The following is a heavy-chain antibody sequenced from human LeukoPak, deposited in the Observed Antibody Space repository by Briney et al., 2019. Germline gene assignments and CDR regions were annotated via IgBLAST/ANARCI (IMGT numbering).Heavy chain of an antibody. V-gene: IGHV3-30*02. CDR1: GFTVSSNY. Sequence: GGSLRLSCAASGFTVSSNYMSWVRQAPGKGLEWVAFIRYDGSNKYYADSVKGRFTISSDNSKNTLYLQMNSLRAEDTAVYYCAKDGQLELGKAFDYWGQGTLVTVSS. D-gene: IGHD1-1*01. CDR3: AKDGQLELGKAFDY. CDR2: IRYDGSNK. J-gene: IGHJ4*02.